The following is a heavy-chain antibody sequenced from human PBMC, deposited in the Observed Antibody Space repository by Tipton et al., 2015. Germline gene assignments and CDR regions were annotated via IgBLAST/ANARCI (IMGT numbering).Heavy chain of an antibody. CDR2: INHSGST. Sequence: TLSLTCTVSGGSVSGGSYYWSWIRQPPGKGLEWIGEINHSGSTYYNPSLKSRVTISVDTSKNQFSLKLSSVTAADTAMYYCARVSNSGWYPLGGDYGMDVWGQGTTVTVSS. D-gene: IGHD6-19*01. V-gene: IGHV4-31*03. CDR1: GGSVSGGSYY. CDR3: ARVSNSGWYPLGGDYGMDV. J-gene: IGHJ6*02.